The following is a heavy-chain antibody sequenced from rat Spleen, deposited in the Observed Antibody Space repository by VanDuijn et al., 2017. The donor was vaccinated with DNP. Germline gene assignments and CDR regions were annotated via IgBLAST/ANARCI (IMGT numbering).Heavy chain of an antibody. V-gene: IGHV5-7*01. CDR3: ATHNYYFDY. Sequence: EVQLVESGGGLVQPGRSLKLSCAASGFTFSNYDMAWVRQAPKKGLEWIAFLSHDGSNIYYRDSVQGRFTISRDNAKSTLYLQMDSLRSEDTATYYCATHNYYFDYWGQGVMVTVSS. D-gene: IGHD1-11*01. CDR1: GFTFSNYD. J-gene: IGHJ2*01. CDR2: LSHDGSNI.